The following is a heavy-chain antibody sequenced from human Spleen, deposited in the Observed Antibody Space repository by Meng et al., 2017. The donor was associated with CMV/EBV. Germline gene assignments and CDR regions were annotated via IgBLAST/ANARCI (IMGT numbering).Heavy chain of an antibody. Sequence: QGQLVGSGGGVVQPGGSLRLSWAASGFTFSSYGMHWVRQAPGKGLEWVAFIRYDGSNKYYADSVKGRFTISRDNSKNTLYLQMNSLRAEDTAVYYCAKAGRPARPLWYFDYWGQGTLVTVSS. D-gene: IGHD6-6*01. CDR3: AKAGRPARPLWYFDY. V-gene: IGHV3-30*02. J-gene: IGHJ4*02. CDR2: IRYDGSNK. CDR1: GFTFSSYG.